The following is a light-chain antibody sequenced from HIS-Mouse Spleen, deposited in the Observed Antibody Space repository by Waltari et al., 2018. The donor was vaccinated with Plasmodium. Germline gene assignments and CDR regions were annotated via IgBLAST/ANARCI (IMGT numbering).Light chain of an antibody. Sequence: VMTQSPATLSVSTGERATLSCRASQCVSTNLAWYQQKPGQAPRLLIYGASTRATGIPARFSGSGSGTEFTLTISSLQSEDFAVYYCQQYNNWSFTFGPGTKVDIK. CDR3: QQYNNWSFT. CDR1: QCVSTN. V-gene: IGKV3-15*01. CDR2: GAS. J-gene: IGKJ3*01.